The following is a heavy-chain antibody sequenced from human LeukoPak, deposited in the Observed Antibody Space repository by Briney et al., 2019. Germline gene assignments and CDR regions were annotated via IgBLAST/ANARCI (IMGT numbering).Heavy chain of an antibody. D-gene: IGHD1-26*01. CDR2: ISYDGSNK. J-gene: IGHJ6*03. CDR3: ARDGGSATRYNYYYYYMDV. V-gene: IGHV3-30*04. Sequence: GGSLRLSCAASGFTFSSYAMHWVRQAPGKGLEWVAVISYDGSNKYYADSVKGRFTISRDNSKNTLYLQMNSLRAEDTAVHYCARDGGSATRYNYYYYYMDVWGKGTTVTVSS. CDR1: GFTFSSYA.